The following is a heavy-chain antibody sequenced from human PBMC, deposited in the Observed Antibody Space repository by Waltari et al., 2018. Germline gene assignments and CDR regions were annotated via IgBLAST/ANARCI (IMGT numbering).Heavy chain of an antibody. CDR3: ARKVATVTSQAFYKHWYFDL. V-gene: IGHV4-61*02. D-gene: IGHD4-17*01. CDR1: GGSISSGSYY. CDR2: IYTSGST. J-gene: IGHJ2*01. Sequence: QVQLQESGPGLVKPSQTLSLTCTVSGGSISSGSYYWSWLRQPAGKGLEWIGRIYTSGSTNYNPSLKSRVTISVDTSKNQFSLKLSSVTAADTAVYYCARKVATVTSQAFYKHWYFDLWGRGTLVTVSS.